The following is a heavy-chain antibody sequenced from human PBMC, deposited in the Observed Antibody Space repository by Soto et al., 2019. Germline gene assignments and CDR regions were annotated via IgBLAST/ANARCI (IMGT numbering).Heavy chain of an antibody. CDR1: GFMFSRYS. J-gene: IGHJ5*01. D-gene: IGHD3-22*01. CDR3: AKLTYPSDSTGYYYERVSGWIDS. V-gene: IGHV3-23*01. CDR2: ISAWGGTA. Sequence: EVQLLESGGGLIQPGGSLRPPFSASGFMFSRYSIGWGRQAPGKGLGGVSRISAWGGTANLADPVEGRCTISRDNSKSTLYLQMNSLRAEDTAVYYCAKLTYPSDSTGYYYERVSGWIDSWGQGTLVTVSS.